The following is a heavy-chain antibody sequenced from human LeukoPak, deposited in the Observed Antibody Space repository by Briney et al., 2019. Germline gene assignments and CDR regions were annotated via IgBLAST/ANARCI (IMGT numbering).Heavy chain of an antibody. CDR1: GGSFSGYY. V-gene: IGHV4-34*01. D-gene: IGHD6-6*01. Sequence: SETLSLTCAVYGGSFSGYYWGWIRQPPGKGLEWIGEINHSGSTNYNPSLKSRVTISVDTSKNQFSLKLSSVTAADTAVYYCARGGSSSILVYYYYGMDVWGQGTTVTVSS. CDR3: ARGGSSSILVYYYYGMDV. J-gene: IGHJ6*02. CDR2: INHSGST.